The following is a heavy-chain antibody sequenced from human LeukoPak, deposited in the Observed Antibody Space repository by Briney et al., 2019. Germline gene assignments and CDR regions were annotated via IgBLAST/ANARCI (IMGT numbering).Heavy chain of an antibody. J-gene: IGHJ6*02. CDR1: GFTFTSST. CDR3: AADSVVVEVAAARYGMDV. V-gene: IGHV1-58*01. CDR2: IVVGTGNT. Sequence: SVKVSCKASGFTFTSSTVQWVRQARGQRLEWIGWIVVGTGNTNYAQKFQERVTITSDMSTSTVYMELSSLTSEDTAVYYCAADSVVVEVAAARYGMDVWGQGTTVTVFS. D-gene: IGHD2-15*01.